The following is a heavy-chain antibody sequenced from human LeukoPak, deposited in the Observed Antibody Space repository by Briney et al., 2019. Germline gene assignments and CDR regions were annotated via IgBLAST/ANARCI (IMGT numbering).Heavy chain of an antibody. V-gene: IGHV3-74*01. J-gene: IGHJ4*02. Sequence: PGGSLRLSCAASGFTLSSYWMSWVRQAPGKGLVWISRINSDGSSTSYADSVKGRFTISRDNAKNTLYLQKNSLRAEDTAVYYCARANYDYVWGSYRSYYFDYWGQGTLVTVSS. CDR2: INSDGSST. CDR3: ARANYDYVWGSYRSYYFDY. CDR1: GFTLSSYW. D-gene: IGHD3-16*02.